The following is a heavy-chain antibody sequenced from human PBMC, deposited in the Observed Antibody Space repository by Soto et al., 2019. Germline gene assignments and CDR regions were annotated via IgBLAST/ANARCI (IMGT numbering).Heavy chain of an antibody. V-gene: IGHV4-30-2*01. CDR2: MYHSGSP. Sequence: SETLSLTCVVSGGFISAGGYSWNWIRQPPGKGLEWIGYMYHSGSPLYSPSLKSRATISIDLSKNQFSLNLTSVTAADTAVYDCAREGTKGYFEIEPWGKGTVVTVS. CDR1: GGFISAGGYS. J-gene: IGHJ1*01. D-gene: IGHD1-26*01. CDR3: AREGTKGYFEIEP.